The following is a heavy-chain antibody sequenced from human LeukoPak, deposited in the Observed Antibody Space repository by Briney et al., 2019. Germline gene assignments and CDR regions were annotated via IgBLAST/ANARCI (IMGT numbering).Heavy chain of an antibody. Sequence: PSETLSLTCAVSGGSISSGGYSWSWIRQPPGKGLEWIGYIYYSGSTYYNPSPKSRVTISVDTSKNQLSLKLSSVTAADTAVYYCARYGGNFDYWGQGTLVTVSS. V-gene: IGHV4-30-4*07. CDR1: GGSISSGGYS. D-gene: IGHD4-23*01. J-gene: IGHJ4*02. CDR2: IYYSGST. CDR3: ARYGGNFDY.